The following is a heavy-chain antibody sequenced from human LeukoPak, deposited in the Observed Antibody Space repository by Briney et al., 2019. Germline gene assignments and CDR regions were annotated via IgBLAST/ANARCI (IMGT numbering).Heavy chain of an antibody. CDR2: ISPSGGST. V-gene: IGHV3-23*01. Sequence: SGGSLRLSCAAFGFIFSSCAMSWVRQSPGKGLEWVSAISPSGGSTYYADSVKGRFTVSRDNSKNTLYLQLNSLRAEETAIYYCAKFSAYTSNWYKTPFDSWGQGTLVTVSS. CDR3: AKFSAYTSNWYKTPFDS. CDR1: GFIFSSCA. D-gene: IGHD6-13*01. J-gene: IGHJ4*02.